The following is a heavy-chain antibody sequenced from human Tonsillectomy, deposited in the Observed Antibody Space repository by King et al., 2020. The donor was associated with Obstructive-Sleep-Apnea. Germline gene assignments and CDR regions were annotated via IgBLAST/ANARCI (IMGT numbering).Heavy chain of an antibody. J-gene: IGHJ6*02. V-gene: IGHV4-4*02. Sequence: VQLQESGPGLVKPSGTLSLTCAVSGGSISSSNWWSWVRQPPGKGLEWIGEIYHSGSTNYNPSLKSRVTISVDKSKNQFSLKLSSETAADTAVYYCARDCSGGSCYQYYYYGMDVWGQGTTVTVSS. D-gene: IGHD2-15*01. CDR2: IYHSGST. CDR3: ARDCSGGSCYQYYYYGMDV. CDR1: GGSISSSNW.